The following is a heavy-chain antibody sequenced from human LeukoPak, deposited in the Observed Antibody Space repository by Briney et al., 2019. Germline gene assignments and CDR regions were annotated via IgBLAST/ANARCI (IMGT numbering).Heavy chain of an antibody. J-gene: IGHJ4*02. CDR3: AKDRMVAKGGNQNYFDY. Sequence: PGGSLRLSCAASGFTFSSYEMNWVRQAPGKGLEWVSYISSSGSTIYYADSVKGRFTISRDNSKNTLYLQMNSLRAEDTAVYYCAKDRMVAKGGNQNYFDYWGQGTLVTVSS. D-gene: IGHD5-12*01. CDR2: ISSSGSTI. V-gene: IGHV3-48*03. CDR1: GFTFSSYE.